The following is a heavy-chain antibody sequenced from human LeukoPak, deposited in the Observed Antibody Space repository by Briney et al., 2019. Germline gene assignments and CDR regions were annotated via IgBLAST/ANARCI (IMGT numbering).Heavy chain of an antibody. D-gene: IGHD1-14*01. J-gene: IGHJ4*02. CDR2: VNTNSGST. Sequence: GASVYVSRKASGYTFSSYDIDRVRHATGQGLEWVGWVNTNSGSTRYAHKFQGRVTMTRNTSISTAYMELSSLRSEDTAMYYCARGRNQRDLRLLLYWGQGTLVTVSS. CDR3: ARGRNQRDLRLLLY. CDR1: GYTFSSYD. V-gene: IGHV1-8*01.